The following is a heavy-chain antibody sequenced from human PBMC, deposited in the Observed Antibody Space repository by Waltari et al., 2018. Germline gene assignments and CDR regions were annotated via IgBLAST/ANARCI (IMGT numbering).Heavy chain of an antibody. CDR1: GYSISSGYY. CDR3: HAYYYGSGDY. V-gene: IGHV4-38-2*01. J-gene: IGHJ4*02. Sequence: QVQLQESGPGLVKPSETLSLTCAVSGYSISSGYYWGWIRQPPGKGLEWIGSIYHSGSTYYTPSLKSRVTISVDTSKNQFSLKLSSVTAADTAVYYCHAYYYGSGDYWGQGTLVTVSS. CDR2: IYHSGST. D-gene: IGHD3-10*01.